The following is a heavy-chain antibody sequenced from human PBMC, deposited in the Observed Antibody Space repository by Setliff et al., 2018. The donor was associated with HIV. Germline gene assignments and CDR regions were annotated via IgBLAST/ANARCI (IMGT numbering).Heavy chain of an antibody. CDR1: GFTFSYYW. CDR3: ASQTGFYNSHWYDY. Sequence: PGGSLRLSCAASGFTFSYYWMHWVRQAPGKGLEWVARINSDGSTVEHAGAVKGRLTISRDNAKNSLYLQMNSLRAEDTAVYYCASQTGFYNSHWYDYWGQGTMVTVSS. V-gene: IGHV3-74*03. J-gene: IGHJ4*02. D-gene: IGHD6-13*01. CDR2: INSDGSTV.